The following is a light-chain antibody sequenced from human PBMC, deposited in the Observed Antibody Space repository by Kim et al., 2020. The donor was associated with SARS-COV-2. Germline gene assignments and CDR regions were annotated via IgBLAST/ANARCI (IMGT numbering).Light chain of an antibody. CDR1: INDLGTYAL. Sequence: QSALTQPASLSGSPGQSVTISCSGTINDLGTYALISWYQQYPGKAPRLIIFDISKRPSGISGRFSGSKSGNTASLTISPLEPDDEADYFCCSFTSGISWVFGGGTQLTVL. CDR2: DIS. CDR3: CSFTSGISWV. J-gene: IGLJ3*02. V-gene: IGLV2-23*02.